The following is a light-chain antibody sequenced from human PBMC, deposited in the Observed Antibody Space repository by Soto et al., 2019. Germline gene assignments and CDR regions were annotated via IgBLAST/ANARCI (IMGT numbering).Light chain of an antibody. CDR3: QQYNNWPPLT. CDR1: QSVSSN. V-gene: IGKV3-15*01. CDR2: GAS. J-gene: IGKJ4*01. Sequence: EIVMPQSPATLSVSPGERATLSCRASQSVSSNLAWYQQNPGQAPRLLIYGASTRATGIPARFSGSGSGTECTLTISSLQSEDFAVYYCQQYNNWPPLTFGGGTKVEIK.